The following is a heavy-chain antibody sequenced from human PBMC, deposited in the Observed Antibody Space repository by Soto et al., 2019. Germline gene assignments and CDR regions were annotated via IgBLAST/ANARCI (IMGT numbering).Heavy chain of an antibody. CDR3: AREWVSRSDSYGLDF. D-gene: IGHD2-2*01. Sequence: PRRSLKLSCAASGFTFSRYWMHWFRQAPGKGLVWVSRINSDGSSTSYADSVKGRFTISRDNAKNTLYLQMNSLRAEDTAVYYCAREWVSRSDSYGLDFWGQGNTVSVFS. J-gene: IGHJ6*02. V-gene: IGHV3-74*01. CDR1: GFTFSRYW. CDR2: INSDGSST.